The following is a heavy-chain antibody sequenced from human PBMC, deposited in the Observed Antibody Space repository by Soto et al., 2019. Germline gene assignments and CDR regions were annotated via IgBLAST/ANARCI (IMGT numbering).Heavy chain of an antibody. Sequence: GGSLRLSCAASGFTFSSYGMHWVRQAPGKGLEWVAVIWYDGSNKYYADSVKSRFTISRDNSKNTLYLQMNSLRAEDTAVYYCARDYYDSSGYYKYNWFDPWGQGTLVTVSS. V-gene: IGHV3-33*01. CDR1: GFTFSSYG. D-gene: IGHD3-22*01. CDR3: ARDYYDSSGYYKYNWFDP. J-gene: IGHJ5*02. CDR2: IWYDGSNK.